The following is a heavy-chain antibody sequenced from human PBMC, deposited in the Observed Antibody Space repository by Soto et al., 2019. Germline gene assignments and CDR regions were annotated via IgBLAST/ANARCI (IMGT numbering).Heavy chain of an antibody. CDR2: IKSKTDGETT. D-gene: IGHD5-18*01. J-gene: IGHJ4*02. V-gene: IGHV3-15*01. CDR3: TTDFKGDTAVDY. Sequence: EVQLVESGGGLVKPGGSLRLSCAASGFTFSNAWMSWVRQAPGKGLEWVGRIKSKTDGETTDYAAPVKGRFTISRDDSQNTLYLQMNSLQTEDTAVYYCTTDFKGDTAVDYWGQGTLVTVSS. CDR1: GFTFSNAW.